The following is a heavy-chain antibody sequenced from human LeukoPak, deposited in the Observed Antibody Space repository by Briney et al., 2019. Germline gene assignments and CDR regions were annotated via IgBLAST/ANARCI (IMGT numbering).Heavy chain of an antibody. CDR3: AKGIAAAGDY. J-gene: IGHJ4*02. CDR1: GFTFSSYG. Sequence: PGGCLRLSCAASGFTFSSYGMHWVRQAPGKGLEWVAVISYDGSNKYYADSVKGRFTISRDNSKNTLYLQMNSLRAEDTAVYYCAKGIAAAGDYWGQGTLVTVSS. V-gene: IGHV3-30*18. D-gene: IGHD6-13*01. CDR2: ISYDGSNK.